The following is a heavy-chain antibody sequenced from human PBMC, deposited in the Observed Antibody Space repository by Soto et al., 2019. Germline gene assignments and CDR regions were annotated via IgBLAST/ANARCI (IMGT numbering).Heavy chain of an antibody. CDR2: VYYNGST. CDR1: VVSVSSGSYY. CDR3: ARESMNTIFGVVYYYRLDV. D-gene: IGHD3-3*01. V-gene: IGHV4-61*01. J-gene: IGHJ6*02. Sequence: SETLSLTCTFSVVSVSSGSYYWSWIRQPPWKGLEWIGYVYYNGSTNYNPSLKSRVTISVDTSRNQFSLKLSSVTAADTAVYYCARESMNTIFGVVYYYRLDVWGQGTKVPVXS.